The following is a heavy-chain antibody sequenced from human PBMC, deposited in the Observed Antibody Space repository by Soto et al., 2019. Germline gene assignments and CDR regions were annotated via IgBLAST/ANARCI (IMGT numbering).Heavy chain of an antibody. D-gene: IGHD1-1*01. CDR2: ISYDGSNK. Sequence: QVQLVESGGGVVQPGRSLRLSCAASGFTFSSYGMHWVRQAPGKGLEWVAVISYDGSNKYYADSVKGRFTISSDNSKNTLYLQMNSLRAEDTAVYYCAKGNWNDYYYGMDVWGQGTTVTVSS. J-gene: IGHJ6*02. CDR3: AKGNWNDYYYGMDV. CDR1: GFTFSSYG. V-gene: IGHV3-30*18.